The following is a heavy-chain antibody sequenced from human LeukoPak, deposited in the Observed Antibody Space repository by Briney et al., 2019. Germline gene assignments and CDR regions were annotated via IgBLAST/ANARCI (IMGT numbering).Heavy chain of an antibody. CDR1: GLTFSKYW. CDR3: ARDREEMVRAPYAFGI. J-gene: IGHJ3*02. V-gene: IGHV3-7*01. Sequence: GGSLRLSCAASGLTFSKYWVTWVRQAPGKGLEWVANIKQDESEKYYADSAKGRFSVSRDNGKSSLYPQMNSLRAEDTAVYYCARDREEMVRAPYAFGIWGQGTMVTVSS. CDR2: IKQDESEK. D-gene: IGHD3-10*01.